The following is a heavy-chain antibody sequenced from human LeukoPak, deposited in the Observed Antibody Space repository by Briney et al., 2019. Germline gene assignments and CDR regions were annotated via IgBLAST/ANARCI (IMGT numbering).Heavy chain of an antibody. CDR3: ATDLRDIAAPGDAFDI. Sequence: ASVKVSCKASGYSFTTYGISWVRQAPGKGLEWMGGFDPEDGETIYAQKFQGRVTMTEDTSTDTAYMELSSLRSEDTAVYYCATDLRDIAAPGDAFDIWGQGTMVTVSS. CDR1: GYSFTTYG. CDR2: FDPEDGET. V-gene: IGHV1-24*01. J-gene: IGHJ3*02. D-gene: IGHD6-6*01.